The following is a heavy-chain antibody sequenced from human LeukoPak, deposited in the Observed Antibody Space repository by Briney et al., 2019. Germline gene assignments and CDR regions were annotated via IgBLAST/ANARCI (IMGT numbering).Heavy chain of an antibody. CDR3: ARAGSSGYYYAVAHAEYFQH. CDR2: IIPIFGTA. V-gene: IGHV1-69*05. D-gene: IGHD3-22*01. CDR1: GGTFSSYA. Sequence: ASVKVSCKASGGTFSSYAISWVRQAPGQGLEWMGGIIPIFGTANYAQKFQGRGTITTDESTSTAYMELSSLRSEDTAVYYCARAGSSGYYYAVAHAEYFQHWGQGTLVTVSS. J-gene: IGHJ1*01.